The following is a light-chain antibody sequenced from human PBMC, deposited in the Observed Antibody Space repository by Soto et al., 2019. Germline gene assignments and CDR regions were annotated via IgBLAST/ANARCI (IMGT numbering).Light chain of an antibody. V-gene: IGLV2-14*01. CDR1: SSDIGGYNS. Sequence: QSVLTQPASVSGSPGQSITISCTGTSSDIGGYNSVSWYQQHPGKAPKLMIYDVSNRPSGVSNRFSGSKSGNTASLTISGLQAEDEADYYCSSYTSNIRVFGGGTQLTVL. CDR2: DVS. J-gene: IGLJ2*01. CDR3: SSYTSNIRV.